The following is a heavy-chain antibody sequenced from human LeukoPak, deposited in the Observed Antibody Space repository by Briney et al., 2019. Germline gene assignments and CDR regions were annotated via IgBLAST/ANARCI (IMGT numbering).Heavy chain of an antibody. Sequence: PWGSLRLSLAASGFTFSTHSMHWVRQAPGKGLEWVALILYDRSNKHYADSVKGRFTISRDNSKNTLYLQMNSLRAEDTAVYYCARIPYGSGTYTDYWGQGTLVTVSS. V-gene: IGHV3-30-3*01. J-gene: IGHJ4*02. CDR3: ARIPYGSGTYTDY. CDR1: GFTFSTHS. CDR2: ILYDRSNK. D-gene: IGHD3-10*01.